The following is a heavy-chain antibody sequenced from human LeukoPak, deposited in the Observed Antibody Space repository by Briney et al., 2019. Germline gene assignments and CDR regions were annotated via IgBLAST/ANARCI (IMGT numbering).Heavy chain of an antibody. D-gene: IGHD4-17*01. CDR2: IKRKSNGGTT. V-gene: IGHV3-15*01. CDR1: GFNFSNAW. CDR3: STDNDYGDYGLDY. J-gene: IGHJ4*02. Sequence: PVGSLRLSCVTSGFNFSNAWMSWVRQAPGKGPEWVGRIKRKSNGGTTDYAAPLRGRFTISRDDSKNTLYLQMNSLKTEDTAVYYCSTDNDYGDYGLDYWGQGTLVTVS.